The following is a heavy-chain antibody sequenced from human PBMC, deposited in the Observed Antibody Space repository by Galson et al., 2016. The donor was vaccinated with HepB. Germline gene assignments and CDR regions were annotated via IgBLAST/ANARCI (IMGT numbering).Heavy chain of an antibody. Sequence: SLRLSCATSGFNFSGSAIHWVRQASGKELEWVGRIRTKPNNYATTYAASVKGRFTISRDDSKNTSFLHMDSLKTEDTALYYCTSVYGSSPDYWGQGTLVTVSS. CDR3: TSVYGSSPDY. CDR2: IRTKPNNYAT. CDR1: GFNFSGSA. D-gene: IGHD6-6*01. V-gene: IGHV3-73*01. J-gene: IGHJ4*02.